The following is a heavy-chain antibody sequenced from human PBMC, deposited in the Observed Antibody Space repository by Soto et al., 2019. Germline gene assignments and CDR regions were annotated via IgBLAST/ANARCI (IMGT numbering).Heavy chain of an antibody. CDR3: VRDGTKTLRDWFAP. CDR1: GASISGFY. V-gene: IGHV4-4*07. J-gene: IGHJ5*02. D-gene: IGHD1-1*01. Sequence: SETLSLTCTVSGASISGFYWSWIRKSAGKGLEWIGRIDATGTTDYNPSLKSRVMMSVDTSKKQFSLKLRSVTAADTAVYYCVRDGTKTLRDWFAPWGPGMSVNVSP. CDR2: IDATGTT.